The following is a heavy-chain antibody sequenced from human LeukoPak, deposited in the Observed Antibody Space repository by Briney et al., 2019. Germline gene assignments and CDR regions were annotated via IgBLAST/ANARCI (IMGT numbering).Heavy chain of an antibody. CDR3: AKSARTEQQLANLDY. CDR1: GFTFSSYW. V-gene: IGHV3-7*03. D-gene: IGHD6-13*01. J-gene: IGHJ4*02. Sequence: GGSLRLSCAASGFTFSSYWMSWVRQAPGKGLEWVANIKQDGSEKYYVDSVKGRFTISRDNSKNTLYLQMNSLRAEDTAVYYCAKSARTEQQLANLDYWGQGTLVTVSS. CDR2: IKQDGSEK.